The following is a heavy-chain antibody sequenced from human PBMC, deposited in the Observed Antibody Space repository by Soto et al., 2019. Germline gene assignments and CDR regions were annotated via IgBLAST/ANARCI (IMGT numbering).Heavy chain of an antibody. V-gene: IGHV4-61*01. J-gene: IGHJ5*02. CDR2: IYYSGST. CDR3: ARGAYYYGSGSYYNPLRLWFDP. D-gene: IGHD3-10*01. Sequence: PSETLSLTCTVSGGSVSSGSYYWSWIRQPPGKGLEWIGCIYYSGSTNYNPSLKSRVTISVDTSKNQFSLKLSSVTAADTAVYYCARGAYYYGSGSYYNPLRLWFDPWGQGTMVTVSS. CDR1: GGSVSSGSYY.